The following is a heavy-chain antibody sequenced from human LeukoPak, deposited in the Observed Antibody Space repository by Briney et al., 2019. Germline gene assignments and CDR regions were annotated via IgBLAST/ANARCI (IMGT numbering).Heavy chain of an antibody. V-gene: IGHV3-64*01. CDR2: ISSNGGST. CDR3: ARAGFPFDY. Sequence: PGGSLRLSCAASGFTFSSYAMHWVRQAPGKGLEYVSAISSNGGSTYYANSVKGRFTISRDNSKNTLYLQMGSLRAEDMAVYYCARAGFPFDYWGQGTLVTVSS. J-gene: IGHJ4*02. CDR1: GFTFSSYA.